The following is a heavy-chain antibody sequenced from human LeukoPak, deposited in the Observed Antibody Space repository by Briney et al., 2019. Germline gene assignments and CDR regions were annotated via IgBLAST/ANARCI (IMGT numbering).Heavy chain of an antibody. CDR1: GFTVSDY. D-gene: IGHD2/OR15-2a*01. CDR2: IYRGGFT. CDR3: AREFLGFHP. J-gene: IGHJ5*02. Sequence: GGSLRLSCAASGFTVSDYMNWVRQAPGKGLEWVSVIYRGGFTYYADSVRGRFSISRDNSKNTLYLQMNSLRAEDTALYYRAREFLGFHPWGQGTLVTVSS. V-gene: IGHV3-53*01.